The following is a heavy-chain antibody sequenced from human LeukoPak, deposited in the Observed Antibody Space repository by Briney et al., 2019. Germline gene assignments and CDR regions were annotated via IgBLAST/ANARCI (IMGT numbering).Heavy chain of an antibody. CDR1: GYTLSELS. CDR2: FDPEDGER. D-gene: IGHD5-18*01. CDR3: ATAALVGYSHGYFDY. Sequence: ASVKVSCKVSGYTLSELSIHWVRQAPGKGLEWMGGFDPEDGERIYAHKFPGRVTMTQDSSTDTVYMELSRLRSEDTAVYYCATAALVGYSHGYFDYWGQGSLVTVSS. V-gene: IGHV1-24*01. J-gene: IGHJ4*02.